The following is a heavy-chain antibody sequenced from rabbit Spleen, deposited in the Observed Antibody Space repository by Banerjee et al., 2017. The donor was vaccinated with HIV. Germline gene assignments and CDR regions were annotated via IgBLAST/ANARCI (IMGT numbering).Heavy chain of an antibody. CDR2: IYGDRSGST. CDR1: GFSFSRSYY. D-gene: IGHD3-3*01. CDR3: ARGLAVSGAVGGYANYFDL. Sequence: QSLEESGGGLVQPEGSLTLSCTASGFSFSRSYYMCWVRQAPGKGLECIACIYGDRSGSTYYANWAKGRFTISRTSSTTVTLEMTSLTAADTATYFCARGLAVSGAVGGYANYFDLWGPGTLVTVS. J-gene: IGHJ4*01. V-gene: IGHV1S40*01.